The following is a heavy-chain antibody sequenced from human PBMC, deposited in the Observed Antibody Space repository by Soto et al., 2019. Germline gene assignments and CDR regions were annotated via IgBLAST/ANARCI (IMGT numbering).Heavy chain of an antibody. J-gene: IGHJ3*02. CDR1: GFTFSGSA. CDR2: IRSKANSYAT. V-gene: IGHV3-73*02. D-gene: IGHD3-22*01. CDR3: TSTFTTKGIVVVIKAFDI. Sequence: EVQLVESGGGLVQPGGSLKLSCAASGFTFSGSAMHWVRQASGKGLEWVGRIRSKANSYATAYAASVKGRFTISRDDSKNTAYLPMNSLQTEDTAVYSCTSTFTTKGIVVVIKAFDIWGQGTMLTVSS.